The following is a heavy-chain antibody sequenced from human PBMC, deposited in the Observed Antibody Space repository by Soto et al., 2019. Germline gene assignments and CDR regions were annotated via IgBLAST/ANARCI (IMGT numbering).Heavy chain of an antibody. V-gene: IGHV1-8*01. CDR2: LSPATGKTKT. CDR1: GYTFTNYD. CDR3: ARGGTAYCDVWSDPRGDWIAS. Sequence: QVQLLQSGAEVKRPGASVKVSCRASGYTFTNYDVSWVRQAAGQGLEWMGWLSPATGKTKTTYLPQFRDRVRITWDLSVATAYLEVLDLTSGDAGVYYCARGGTAYCDVWSDPRGDWIASWGQGTLVTVSS. J-gene: IGHJ5*01. D-gene: IGHD3-16*01.